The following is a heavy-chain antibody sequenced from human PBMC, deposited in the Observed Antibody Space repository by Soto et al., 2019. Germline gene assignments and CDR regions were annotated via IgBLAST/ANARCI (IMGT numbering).Heavy chain of an antibody. Sequence: GGSLRLSCEASVFTFRSYWMSWVRQVPGKGLEWVANIKQDGSEKNYVDSVKGRFTISRDNAKNSLYLQMNSLRGEDTAEYYSARENYFDYWGQGTMVTVSS. CDR1: VFTFRSYW. CDR3: ARENYFDY. CDR2: IKQDGSEK. J-gene: IGHJ4*02. V-gene: IGHV3-7*04.